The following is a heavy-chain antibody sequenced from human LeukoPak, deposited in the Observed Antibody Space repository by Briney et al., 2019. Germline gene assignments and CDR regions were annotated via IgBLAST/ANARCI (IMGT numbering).Heavy chain of an antibody. V-gene: IGHV3-30*18. Sequence: GGSLRLSCAASGFTFSSYGMHWVRQAPGKGLEWVAVISYDGSNKYYADSVKGRFTISRDNSKNTLYLQMNSLRAEATAMYYCAKDSIAVAARGDAFDIWGQGTMVTVSS. CDR1: GFTFSSYG. CDR3: AKDSIAVAARGDAFDI. J-gene: IGHJ3*02. D-gene: IGHD6-19*01. CDR2: ISYDGSNK.